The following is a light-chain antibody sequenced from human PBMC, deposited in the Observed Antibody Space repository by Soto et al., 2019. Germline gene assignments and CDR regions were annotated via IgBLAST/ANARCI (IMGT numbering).Light chain of an antibody. Sequence: SYELTQPTSVSVSPGQTARITCSGDALPKQYAYWYQQKPGQAPVVVIYKVTERPSGIPERFSGSSSGTTVTLTISGVQAEDEADYYCQSADSSGTHYVFGTGTKLTVL. CDR2: KVT. CDR3: QSADSSGTHYV. CDR1: ALPKQY. V-gene: IGLV3-25*03. J-gene: IGLJ1*01.